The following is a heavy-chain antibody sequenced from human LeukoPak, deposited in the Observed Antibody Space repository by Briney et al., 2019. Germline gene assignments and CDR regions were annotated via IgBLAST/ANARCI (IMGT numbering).Heavy chain of an antibody. J-gene: IGHJ5*02. D-gene: IGHD4-17*01. Sequence: GGSLRLSCAASGFSFSASAMHWVRQAPGKGLEWVGRIKTKVDNYATAYVASAKGRSIISRDESKNTAYLQMNSLKTEDTAMYFCTRLAYGDFRFDPWGQGTLVTVSS. CDR2: IKTKVDNYAT. CDR1: GFSFSASA. CDR3: TRLAYGDFRFDP. V-gene: IGHV3-73*01.